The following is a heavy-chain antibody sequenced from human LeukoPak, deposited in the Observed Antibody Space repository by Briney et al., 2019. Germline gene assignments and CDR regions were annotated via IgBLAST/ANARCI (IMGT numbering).Heavy chain of an antibody. V-gene: IGHV1-18*01. Sequence: ASVKVSCKASGYTFTSYGISWVRQAPGQGLEWMGWISAYNGNTNYAQKLEGRVTMTTDTSTSTAYMELRSLRSDDTAVYYCARDYGYCSGGSCPYYFDYWGQGTLVTVSS. CDR1: GYTFTSYG. CDR3: ARDYGYCSGGSCPYYFDY. CDR2: ISAYNGNT. J-gene: IGHJ4*02. D-gene: IGHD2-15*01.